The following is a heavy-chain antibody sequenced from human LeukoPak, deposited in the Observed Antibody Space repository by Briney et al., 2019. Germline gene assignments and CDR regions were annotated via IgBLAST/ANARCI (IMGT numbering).Heavy chain of an antibody. CDR3: ARVKGSSSSRD. CDR1: GGSFSGYY. CDR2: INHSGST. Sequence: PSETLSLTCAVYGGSFSGYYWSWIRQPPGKGLEWIGEINHSGSTNYNPSLKSRVTISVDTSKNQFSLKLSSVAAADTAVYYCARVKGSSSSRDWGQGTLVTVSS. J-gene: IGHJ4*02. V-gene: IGHV4-34*01. D-gene: IGHD6-13*01.